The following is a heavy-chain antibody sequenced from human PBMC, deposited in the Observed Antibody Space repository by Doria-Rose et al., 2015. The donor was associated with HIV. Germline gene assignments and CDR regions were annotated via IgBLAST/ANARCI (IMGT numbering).Heavy chain of an antibody. D-gene: IGHD6-13*01. Sequence: QVTLKESGPVLVKPTETLTLTCTVSGVSLSSPGMGVSWIRQPPGKALEWLANIFSDDERSYQTSLKSRLTISRGTSKSQVVLTMTDMDPVDTATYYCARIKSSRCYHKYYFDFWGQGTLVLVSA. J-gene: IGHJ4*02. CDR3: ARIKSSRCYHKYYFDF. CDR2: IFSDDER. CDR1: GVSLSSPGMG. V-gene: IGHV2-26*01.